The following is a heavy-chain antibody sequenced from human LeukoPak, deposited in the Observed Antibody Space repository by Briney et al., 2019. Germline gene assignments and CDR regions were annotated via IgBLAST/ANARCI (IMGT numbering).Heavy chain of an antibody. CDR2: IIPILGIA. J-gene: IGHJ4*02. V-gene: IGHV1-69*04. CDR3: ARDQFGYYDSSGYSAY. D-gene: IGHD3-22*01. Sequence: ASVKVSCKASGGTFSSYAISWVRQAPGQGLEWMGRIIPILGIANYAQKFQGRVTITADKSTSTAYMELSSLRFEDTAVYYCARDQFGYYDSSGYSAYWGQGTLVTVSS. CDR1: GGTFSSYA.